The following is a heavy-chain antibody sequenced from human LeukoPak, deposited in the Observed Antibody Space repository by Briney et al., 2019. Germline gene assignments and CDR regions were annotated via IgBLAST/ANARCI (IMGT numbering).Heavy chain of an antibody. Sequence: PGGSLRLSCAASGFTFGTYCMSWVRQAPGKGLEWVANIKEDGSEKYYVDSVKGRFTISRDNSKNTLYLQMNSLRAEDTAVYYCAKDYYDSSGYYYFDYWGQGTLVTVSS. CDR2: IKEDGSEK. V-gene: IGHV3-7*03. CDR1: GFTFGTYC. CDR3: AKDYYDSSGYYYFDY. J-gene: IGHJ4*02. D-gene: IGHD3-22*01.